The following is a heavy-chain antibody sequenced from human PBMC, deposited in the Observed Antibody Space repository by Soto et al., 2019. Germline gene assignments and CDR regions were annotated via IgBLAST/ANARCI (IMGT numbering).Heavy chain of an antibody. CDR2: IHYSGST. Sequence: SETLSLTCTVSDGSINGFYWSWIRQPPGKGLEWIGYIHYSGSTNHNPSLKSRVTMSVDTSKNQFSLRLSSVTAADTAVYYCARDSSSGWYYLAYWGQGTLVTVSS. J-gene: IGHJ4*02. CDR3: ARDSSSGWYYLAY. D-gene: IGHD6-19*01. CDR1: DGSINGFY. V-gene: IGHV4-59*01.